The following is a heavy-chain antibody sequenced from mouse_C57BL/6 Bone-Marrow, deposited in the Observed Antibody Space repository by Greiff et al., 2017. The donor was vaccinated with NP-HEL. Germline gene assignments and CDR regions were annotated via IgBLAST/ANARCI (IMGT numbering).Heavy chain of an antibody. V-gene: IGHV1-82*01. CDR2: IYPGDGDT. Sequence: VQLQQSGPELVKPGASVKISCKASGYAFSSSWMNWVKQRPGKGLEWIGRIYPGDGDTNYNGKFKGKATLTADKSSSTAYMQLSSLTSEDSAVYFCARFVACFAYWGQGTLVTVSA. CDR1: GYAFSSSW. J-gene: IGHJ3*01. CDR3: ARFVACFAY.